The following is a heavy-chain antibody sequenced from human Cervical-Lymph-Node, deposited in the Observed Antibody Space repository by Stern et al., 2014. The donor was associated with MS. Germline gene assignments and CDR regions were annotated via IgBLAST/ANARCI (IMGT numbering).Heavy chain of an antibody. Sequence: EVQLLESGGNLVQPGGSLRLSCAASGFTFSSHGMSWVRQAPGKGLEWISTISNSGDGKYYGGSVTGRFTISRDNSKNTVFLQMNSLRVEDTALYYCAKASRTSMFDYWGQGTLVTVSS. D-gene: IGHD2/OR15-2a*01. J-gene: IGHJ4*02. CDR3: AKASRTSMFDY. CDR1: GFTFSSHG. V-gene: IGHV3-23*01. CDR2: ISNSGDGK.